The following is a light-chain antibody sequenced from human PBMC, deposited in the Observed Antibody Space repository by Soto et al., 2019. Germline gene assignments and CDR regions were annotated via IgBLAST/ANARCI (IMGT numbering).Light chain of an antibody. CDR1: QNINNNY. CDR2: GAS. Sequence: VLTQSPGTLSLSPGGRATLSCRASQNINNNYLAWYQHKPGQAPRLLIYGASSRATGIPDRFSGIGSGTDFTLTISRLEPEDFAVYYCQQYGSSPWTFGQGTKVDIK. J-gene: IGKJ1*01. CDR3: QQYGSSPWT. V-gene: IGKV3-20*01.